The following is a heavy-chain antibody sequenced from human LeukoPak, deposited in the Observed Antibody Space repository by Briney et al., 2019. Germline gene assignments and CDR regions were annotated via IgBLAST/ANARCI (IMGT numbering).Heavy chain of an antibody. V-gene: IGHV1-69*13. J-gene: IGHJ6*04. CDR1: GGTFISYA. D-gene: IGHD2-2*01. Sequence: ASVKVSCKASGGTFISYAISWVRQAPGQGLEWMGGIIPIFVTANYAQKFQGRVTITADESTSTAYMELSSLRSEDTAVYYCARDPPGVPAAAYYYYGMDVWGKGTTVTVSS. CDR2: IIPIFVTA. CDR3: ARDPPGVPAAAYYYYGMDV.